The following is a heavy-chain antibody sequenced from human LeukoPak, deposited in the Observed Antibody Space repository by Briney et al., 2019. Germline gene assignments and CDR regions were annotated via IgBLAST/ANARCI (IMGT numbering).Heavy chain of an antibody. CDR1: GYTFTSYG. D-gene: IGHD3-3*01. V-gene: IGHV1-18*01. CDR3: ARASITIFGVVIPLFDY. J-gene: IGHJ4*02. CDR2: ISAYNCNT. Sequence: GASVKVSCKASGYTFTSYGISWVRQAPGQGLEWMGWISAYNCNTNYAQKLQGRVIMTTDTSTSTAYMELRSLRSDDTAVYYCARASITIFGVVIPLFDYWGQGTLVTVSS.